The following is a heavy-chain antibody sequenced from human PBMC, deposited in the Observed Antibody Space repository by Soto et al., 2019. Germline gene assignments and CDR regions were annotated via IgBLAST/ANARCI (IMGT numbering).Heavy chain of an antibody. D-gene: IGHD1-7*01. J-gene: IGHJ4*02. V-gene: IGHV3-33*01. CDR3: ARGNWNSGYFDY. CDR2: IWHDGGNK. CDR1: GFTFTNYG. Sequence: QVQLAESGGGVVQPGRSLRLSCAASGFTFTNYGMHWVRQAPGKGLEWVAVIWHDGGNKYNADSVKGRFTISRDNSKNTLYLQMNSLRAEDTAVYYCARGNWNSGYFDYWGQGTLVTVSS.